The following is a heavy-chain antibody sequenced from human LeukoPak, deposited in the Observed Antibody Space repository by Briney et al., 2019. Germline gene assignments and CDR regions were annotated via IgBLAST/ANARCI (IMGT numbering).Heavy chain of an antibody. CDR2: INHSGST. CDR3: AKLSSSWTDYYYGVDV. V-gene: IGHV4-34*01. D-gene: IGHD6-13*01. CDR1: GGSFNGYY. J-gene: IGHJ6*02. Sequence: SGTLSLTCAVYGGSFNGYYWSWIRQPPGKGLEWIGEINHSGSTNYNPSLKSRVTISVDKSKNQFSLKLSSVTAADTAVYYCAKLSSSWTDYYYGVDVWGQGTTVTVSS.